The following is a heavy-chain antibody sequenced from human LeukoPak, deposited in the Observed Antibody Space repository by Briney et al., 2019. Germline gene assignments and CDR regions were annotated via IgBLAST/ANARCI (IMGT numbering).Heavy chain of an antibody. CDR3: AKDMGIAAAGCLDY. D-gene: IGHD6-13*01. CDR1: GFTFSSYW. V-gene: IGHV3-43*02. J-gene: IGHJ4*02. CDR2: ISGRGYST. Sequence: PGGSLRLSCAASGFTFSSYWMSWVRQAPGKGLEWVSAISGRGYSTYYADSVKGRFTISRDNIKNSLYLQMNSLRAEDTALYYCAKDMGIAAAGCLDYWGQGTLVTVSS.